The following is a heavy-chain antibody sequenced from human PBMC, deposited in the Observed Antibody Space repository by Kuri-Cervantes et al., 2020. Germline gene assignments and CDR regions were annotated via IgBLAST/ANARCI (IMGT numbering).Heavy chain of an antibody. CDR3: ARGSSVADQAFDI. CDR2: ISWNSGSI. V-gene: IGHV3-9*01. CDR1: GFTFDDYA. D-gene: IGHD6-19*01. J-gene: IGHJ3*02. Sequence: SLKISCAASGFTFDDYAMHWVRQAPGKGLEWVSGISWNSGSIGYADSVKGRFTISRDNAKNSLYLQMNSLRAEDTAVYYCARGSSVADQAFDIWGQGTMVTVSS.